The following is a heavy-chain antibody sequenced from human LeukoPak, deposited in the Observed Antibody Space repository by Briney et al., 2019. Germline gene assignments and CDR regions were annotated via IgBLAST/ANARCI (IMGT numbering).Heavy chain of an antibody. CDR3: ARVNMGIAVAGQFDY. CDR1: GFTFSSYS. D-gene: IGHD6-19*01. J-gene: IGHJ4*02. V-gene: IGHV3-21*01. CDR2: ISSSSSYI. Sequence: GGSLRLSCAASGFTFSSYSMNWVRQAPGKGLEWVSSISSSSSYIYYADSVKGRFTISRDNAKNSLYLQMNSLRAEDTAVYYCARVNMGIAVAGQFDYWGQGTLVTVSS.